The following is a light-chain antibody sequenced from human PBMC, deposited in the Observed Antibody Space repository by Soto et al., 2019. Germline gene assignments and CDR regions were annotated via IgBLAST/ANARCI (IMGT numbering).Light chain of an antibody. CDR3: LQHNVFPRT. J-gene: IGKJ1*01. CDR2: AAS. CDR1: QDISSW. V-gene: IGKV1D-16*01. Sequence: DIQITQSPSSRSASVVDRVTITFLASQDISSWLAWYQQKPEKAPKSLIYAASSLQSGVPSRFSGRGSGTEFTLTISSLQPEDFATYYCLQHNVFPRTFGQGTKVDIK.